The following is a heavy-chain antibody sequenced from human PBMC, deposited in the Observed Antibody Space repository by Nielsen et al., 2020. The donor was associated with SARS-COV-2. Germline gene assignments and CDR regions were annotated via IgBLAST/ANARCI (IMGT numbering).Heavy chain of an antibody. J-gene: IGHJ4*02. CDR1: GGSFSGYY. D-gene: IGHD3-10*01. Sequence: SETLSLTCAVYGGSFSGYYWSWIRQPPGKGLEWIGEINHSGSTNYNPSLKSRVTISVDTSKNQFSLKLSSVTAADTAVYYCARGVYYGSVTHFDYWGQGTLVTVSS. CDR3: ARGVYYGSVTHFDY. V-gene: IGHV4-34*01. CDR2: INHSGST.